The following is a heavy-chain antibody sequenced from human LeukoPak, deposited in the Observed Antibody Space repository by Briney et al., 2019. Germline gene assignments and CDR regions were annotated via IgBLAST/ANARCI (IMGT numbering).Heavy chain of an antibody. CDR3: ARDLGGSGWYAPDYYYYYYMDV. CDR2: IYYSGNT. D-gene: IGHD6-19*01. Sequence: SETLSLTCTVSGGPITTTTYYWGWIRQPPGKGLEWIGSIYYSGNTYYNPSLKSRVTISLDTSKNQFSLKLSSVTAADTAVYYCARDLGGSGWYAPDYYYYYYMDVWGKGTTVTISS. J-gene: IGHJ6*03. CDR1: GGPITTTTYY. V-gene: IGHV4-39*07.